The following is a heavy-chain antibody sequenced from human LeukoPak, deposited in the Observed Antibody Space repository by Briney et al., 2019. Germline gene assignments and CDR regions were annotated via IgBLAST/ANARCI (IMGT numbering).Heavy chain of an antibody. CDR3: AELGITMIGGV. CDR2: VSGSGGTT. Sequence: GGSLRLSCAASGFTFSSYGMSWVRQAPGKGLEWVSTVSGSGGTTYYADSVKGRFTISRDNSKNTLYLQMNSLRAEDTAVYYCAELGITMIGGVWGKGTTVTISS. D-gene: IGHD3-10*02. V-gene: IGHV3-23*01. J-gene: IGHJ6*04. CDR1: GFTFSSYG.